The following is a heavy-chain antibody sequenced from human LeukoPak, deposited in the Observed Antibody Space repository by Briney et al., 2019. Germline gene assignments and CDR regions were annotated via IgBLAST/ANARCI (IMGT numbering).Heavy chain of an antibody. CDR2: IIPIFGTA. V-gene: IGHV1-69*06. CDR3: ASNDYGDYGGVGPLEY. Sequence: ASVKVSCKASGGTFSSYTISWVRQAPGQGLEWMGGIIPIFGTAIYAQKFQGRVTITADKSTITAYMELSSLRSEDTAVYYCASNDYGDYGGVGPLEYWGQGTLVTVSS. J-gene: IGHJ4*02. CDR1: GGTFSSYT. D-gene: IGHD4-17*01.